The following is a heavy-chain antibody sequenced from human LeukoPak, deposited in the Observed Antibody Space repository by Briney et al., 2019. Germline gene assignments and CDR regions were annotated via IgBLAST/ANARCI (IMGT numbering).Heavy chain of an antibody. D-gene: IGHD3-22*01. CDR3: ARTGDYYDSSGYDPGPFDC. Sequence: PGRSLRLSCAASGFTFDDYAMHWVRQAPGKGLEWVSGISWNSGSIGYADSVKGRFTISRDNAKNSLYLQMNSLRAEDTALYYCARTGDYYDSSGYDPGPFDCWGQGTLVTVSS. J-gene: IGHJ4*02. CDR2: ISWNSGSI. V-gene: IGHV3-9*01. CDR1: GFTFDDYA.